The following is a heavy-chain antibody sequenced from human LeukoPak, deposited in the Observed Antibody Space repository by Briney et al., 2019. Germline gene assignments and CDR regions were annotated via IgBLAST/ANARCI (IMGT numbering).Heavy chain of an antibody. CDR2: ICYSGST. V-gene: IGHV4-59*08. D-gene: IGHD6-13*01. Sequence: SETLSLTCTVSGCSISGDYWSWIRQAPGKGLEWIGYICYSGSTSYNASLKSLDTISVDTSKHRFSLKVTSVPAADTAVYYCARSASWSFLPADWGQGTLVTVSS. CDR1: GCSISGDY. CDR3: ARSASWSFLPAD. J-gene: IGHJ4*02.